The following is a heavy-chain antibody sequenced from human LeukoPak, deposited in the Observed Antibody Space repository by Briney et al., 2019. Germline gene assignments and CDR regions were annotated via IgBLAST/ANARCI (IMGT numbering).Heavy chain of an antibody. CDR1: GFTFSSYS. CDR2: ISSSSSFI. Sequence: PGGSLRLSCAASGFTFSSYSVNWVRQAPGKGLEWVSSISSSSSFIYYADSVKGRFTISRDNAKNSLYLQMNSLRAEDTALYYCAKDRGSITMVRGEFDYWGQGTLVTVSS. J-gene: IGHJ4*02. D-gene: IGHD3-10*01. CDR3: AKDRGSITMVRGEFDY. V-gene: IGHV3-21*04.